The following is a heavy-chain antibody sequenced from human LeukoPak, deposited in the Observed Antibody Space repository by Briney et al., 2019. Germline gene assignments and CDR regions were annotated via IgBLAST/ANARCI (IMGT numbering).Heavy chain of an antibody. D-gene: IGHD4-4*01. CDR1: GFTFSSYA. Sequence: GGSLRLSCAASGFTFSSYAMSWVRQAPGKGLEWVSAISGSGGSTYYADSVKGRFTISRDNSKNTLYLQMNSLRAEDTAVYYCAKGWVKTTVTTVYFDYWGQGTLVTASS. CDR3: AKGWVKTTVTTVYFDY. V-gene: IGHV3-23*01. CDR2: ISGSGGST. J-gene: IGHJ4*02.